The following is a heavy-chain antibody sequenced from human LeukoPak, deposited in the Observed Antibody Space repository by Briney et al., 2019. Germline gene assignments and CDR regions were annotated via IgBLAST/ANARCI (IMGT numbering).Heavy chain of an antibody. CDR1: GFTLSSFG. CDR2: ITGAGGGT. CDR3: AKDLRFPTDY. D-gene: IGHD4-17*01. V-gene: IGHV3-23*01. Sequence: PGGSLRLSCAASGFTLSSFGMTWVRQASGKGLEWVSSITGAGGGTLYADSVKGRVTISRDNSKNTLYLQMNSLRAEDTAVYYCAKDLRFPTDYWGQGTLVTVSS. J-gene: IGHJ4*02.